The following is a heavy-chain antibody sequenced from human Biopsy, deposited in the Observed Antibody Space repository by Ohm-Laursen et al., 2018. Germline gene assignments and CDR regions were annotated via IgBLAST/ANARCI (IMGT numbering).Heavy chain of an antibody. V-gene: IGHV3-23*01. CDR3: ALAAAQMVTHFDY. Sequence: GSLRLSCAASGFTFSSYAMTWFRQAPGKGLEWVSTISGNSDIIYDTDSVKGRFTISRDNSKNTLYLQMNSLRADDTAVYYCALAAAQMVTHFDYWGQGTLVTVSS. CDR1: GFTFSSYA. CDR2: ISGNSDII. J-gene: IGHJ4*02. D-gene: IGHD2-21*02.